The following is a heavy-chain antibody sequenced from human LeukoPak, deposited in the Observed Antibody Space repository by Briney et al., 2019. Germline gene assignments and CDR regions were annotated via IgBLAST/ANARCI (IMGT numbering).Heavy chain of an antibody. CDR3: ARVYYGALGY. D-gene: IGHD4-17*01. CDR2: IYYSGST. J-gene: IGHJ4*02. V-gene: IGHV4-59*12. Sequence: SETLSLTCTVSGGSISSYYWSWIRQPPGKGLEWIGYIYYSGSTYYNPSLKSRVTISVDTSKNQFSLKLSSVTAADTAVYYCARVYYGALGYWGQGTLVTVSS. CDR1: GGSISSYY.